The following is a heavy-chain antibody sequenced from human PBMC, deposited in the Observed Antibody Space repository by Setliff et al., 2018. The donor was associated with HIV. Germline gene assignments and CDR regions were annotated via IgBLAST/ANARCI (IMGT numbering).Heavy chain of an antibody. D-gene: IGHD5-12*01. Sequence: GASVKVSCKASGYTFTKYAMHWVRQAPGQGLEWMGWINAGNGNTKYSQKFQGRVTITRDTSASTVYMVLNRLKSEDTAVYYRSRVDENGPYSGYDWETFDYWGQGTLVTVSS. CDR2: INAGNGNT. CDR3: SRVDENGPYSGYDWETFDY. CDR1: GYTFTKYA. V-gene: IGHV1-3*01. J-gene: IGHJ4*02.